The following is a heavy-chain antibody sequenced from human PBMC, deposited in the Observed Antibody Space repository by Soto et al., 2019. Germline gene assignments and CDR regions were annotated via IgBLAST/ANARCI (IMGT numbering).Heavy chain of an antibody. V-gene: IGHV4-59*01. CDR1: GGSISSYY. CDR2: IYYIGST. CDR3: ARVDRGALDY. Sequence: SETLSLTCTVSGGSISSYYWTWIRQSPGKGLEWIGYIYYIGSTNYQPSLKSRVTISVDMSKNQFYLKLNSVTAADTDVYYCARVDRGALDYWGPGTLVTVSS. J-gene: IGHJ4*02.